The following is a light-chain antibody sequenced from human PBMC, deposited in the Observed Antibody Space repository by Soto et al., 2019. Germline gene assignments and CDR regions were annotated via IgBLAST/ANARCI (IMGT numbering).Light chain of an antibody. J-gene: IGLJ3*02. V-gene: IGLV1-44*01. CDR3: SAWDDSLSGPV. Sequence: QSVLTQPPSASGAPGQRVTFSCSGSGSNIGSNTVNWYQQVPGAAPKLLIYFTDQRPSGVPDRFSDSKSGTSASLAISGLQPDDEADYSCSAWDDSLSGPVFGGGTKLTVL. CDR2: FTD. CDR1: GSNIGSNT.